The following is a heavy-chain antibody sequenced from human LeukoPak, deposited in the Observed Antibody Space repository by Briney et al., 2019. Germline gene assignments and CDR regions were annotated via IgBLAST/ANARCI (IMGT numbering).Heavy chain of an antibody. Sequence: GGSLGLSCAASGFTFSTYSMDWVRQAPGKGLEWVSYISSSSSTIYYADSVKGRFTISRDNGKNSLSLQMNSLRDEDTAVYYCARDNYGDVEPYYFDYWGQGTLVTVSS. D-gene: IGHD4-17*01. CDR2: ISSSSSTI. V-gene: IGHV3-48*02. CDR3: ARDNYGDVEPYYFDY. J-gene: IGHJ4*02. CDR1: GFTFSTYS.